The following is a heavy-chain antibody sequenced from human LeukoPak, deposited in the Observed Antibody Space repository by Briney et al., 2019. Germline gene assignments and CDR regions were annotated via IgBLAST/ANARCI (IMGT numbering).Heavy chain of an antibody. D-gene: IGHD2-15*01. V-gene: IGHV4-59*06. Sequence: PSETLSLTCTVSGGSISSYYWSWIRQHPGKGLEWIGYIYYSGSTYYNPSLRSRVTISVDTSKNQFSLKLSSVTAADTAVYFCARRRVVVASTDGASGAFDIWGQGTMVTVPS. CDR3: ARRRVVVASTDGASGAFDI. J-gene: IGHJ3*02. CDR2: IYYSGST. CDR1: GGSISSYY.